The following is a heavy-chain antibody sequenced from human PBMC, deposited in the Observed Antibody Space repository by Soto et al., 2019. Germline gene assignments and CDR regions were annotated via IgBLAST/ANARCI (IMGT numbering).Heavy chain of an antibody. J-gene: IGHJ6*02. Sequence: QVQLVQSGAEVKKPGSSVKVSCKASGGTFSRYAISWVRQAPGQGLEWMGGIIPIFATANYAQKCQARVTITSDASTRTADVELSSLRSEATAVYYCARAERHAHEAGVTTFYYYGLDVWGQGTTVTVSS. CDR2: IIPIFATA. V-gene: IGHV1-69*01. D-gene: IGHD4-4*01. CDR3: ARAERHAHEAGVTTFYYYGLDV. CDR1: GGTFSRYA.